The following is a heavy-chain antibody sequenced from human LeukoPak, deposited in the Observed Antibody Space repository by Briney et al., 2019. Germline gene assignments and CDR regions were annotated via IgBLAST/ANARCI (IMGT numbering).Heavy chain of an antibody. CDR3: ARVGDSSGITAGFFDY. CDR2: INPNSGGT. V-gene: IGHV1-2*02. CDR1: GYTFTGYY. D-gene: IGHD3-22*01. Sequence: ASVKVSCKASGYTFTGYYMHWVRQAPGQGLEWMGWINPNSGGTNYAQKFQGRVTMTRDTSISTAYMELSRLRSDDTAVDYCARVGDSSGITAGFFDYWGQGTLVTVSS. J-gene: IGHJ4*02.